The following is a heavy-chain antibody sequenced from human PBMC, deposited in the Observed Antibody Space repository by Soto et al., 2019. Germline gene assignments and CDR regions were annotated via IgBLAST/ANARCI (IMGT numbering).Heavy chain of an antibody. CDR2: INHSGST. J-gene: IGHJ6*02. CDR1: GGSSSGYN. V-gene: IGHV4-34*01. D-gene: IGHD3-3*01. CDR3: ARGLLGLRFLEWFHSYYGMDV. Sequence: PSETLSLTCAVYGGSSSGYNWSWIRRPPGKGLEWMGEINHSGSTNYNPSLKSRVTISVDTSKNQSSLKLSFVTAAGTAVYYCARGLLGLRFLEWFHSYYGMDVWGQGTTVTVSS.